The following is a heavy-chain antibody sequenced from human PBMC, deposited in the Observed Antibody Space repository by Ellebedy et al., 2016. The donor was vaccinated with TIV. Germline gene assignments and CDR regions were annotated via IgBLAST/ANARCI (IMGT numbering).Heavy chain of an antibody. Sequence: GESLKISCAASGFTFSSYSMNWVRQAPGKGLEWVSSISSSSSYIYYADSVKGRFTISRDNAKNSLYLQMNSLRAEDTAVYYCARTKGTIEAFDIWGQGTMVTVSS. CDR3: ARTKGTIEAFDI. D-gene: IGHD2-8*01. CDR1: GFTFSSYS. J-gene: IGHJ3*02. V-gene: IGHV3-21*01. CDR2: ISSSSSYI.